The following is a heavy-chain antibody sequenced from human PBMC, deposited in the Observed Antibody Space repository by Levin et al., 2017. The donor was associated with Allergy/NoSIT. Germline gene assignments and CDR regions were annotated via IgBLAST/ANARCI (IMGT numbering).Heavy chain of an antibody. CDR3: ARADGAVFVTMVRGVMVGPDY. V-gene: IGHV3-30-3*01. CDR2: ISYDGSNK. D-gene: IGHD3-10*01. Sequence: GESLKISCAASGFTFSSYAMHWVRQAPGKGLEWVAVISYDGSNKYYADSVKGRFTISRDNSKNTLYLQMNSLRAEDTAVYYCARADGAVFVTMVRGVMVGPDYWGQGTLVTVSS. CDR1: GFTFSSYA. J-gene: IGHJ4*02.